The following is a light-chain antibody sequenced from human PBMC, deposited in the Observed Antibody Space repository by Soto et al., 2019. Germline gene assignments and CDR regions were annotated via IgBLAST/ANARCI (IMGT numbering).Light chain of an antibody. J-gene: IGLJ3*02. CDR1: SSDVGAYNS. CDR2: EVS. V-gene: IGLV2-14*01. Sequence: QSALTQPASVSGSPGQSIIIACTGTSSDVGAYNSVCWHQQHPGKAPKLRIYEVSNRPSGVSDRFSASTSGNTASLTISGLQADDEGDYYCSSFTRSNTWVFGGGTKLTVL. CDR3: SSFTRSNTWV.